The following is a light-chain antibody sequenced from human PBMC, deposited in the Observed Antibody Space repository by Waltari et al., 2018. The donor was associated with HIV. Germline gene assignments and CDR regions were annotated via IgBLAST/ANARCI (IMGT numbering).Light chain of an antibody. V-gene: IGLV3-25*03. CDR3: QSADSSETLGV. J-gene: IGLJ3*02. CDR1: ELPDHY. CDR2: KGK. Sequence: YELTQPPSVSVSPGQTAKLICSGDELPDHYAHWYQQRPGQAPVLVIYKGKERPSGIPERFSGSSSGTTATLTISGVLEEDEADYYCQSADSSETLGVFGGGTKLTVL.